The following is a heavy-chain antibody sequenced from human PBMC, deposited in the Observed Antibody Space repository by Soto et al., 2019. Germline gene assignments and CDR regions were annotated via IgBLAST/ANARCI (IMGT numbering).Heavy chain of an antibody. CDR2: IYYSGST. V-gene: IGHV4-59*01. CDR1: GGSISSYY. D-gene: IGHD6-13*01. CDR3: ARLYSSSWSAYYHYYYGMDV. Sequence: SETLSLTCTVSGGSISSYYWSWIRQPPGKGLEWIGYIYYSGSTNYNPSLKSRVTISVDTSKNQFSLKLSSVTAADTAVYYCARLYSSSWSAYYHYYYGMDVWGQGTTVTVSS. J-gene: IGHJ6*02.